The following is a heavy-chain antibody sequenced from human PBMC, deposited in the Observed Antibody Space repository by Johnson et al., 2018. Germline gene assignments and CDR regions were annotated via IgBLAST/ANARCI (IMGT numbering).Heavy chain of an antibody. CDR2: NIPIFGTA. J-gene: IGHJ1*01. CDR3: ATPGIAAAGTSFQH. V-gene: IGHV1-69*01. D-gene: IGHD6-13*01. CDR1: GGTFSSYA. Sequence: QVQLVQSGAEVKKPGSSVKVCCKASGGTFSSYAISWVRQAPGQGLEWMGGNIPIFGTANYAQKFQGRVPITADESTSTAYMELSSLRSEDTAVYYCATPGIAAAGTSFQHWGQGTLVTVSS.